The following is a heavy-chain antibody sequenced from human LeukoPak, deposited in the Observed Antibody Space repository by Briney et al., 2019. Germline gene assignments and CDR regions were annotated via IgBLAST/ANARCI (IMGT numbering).Heavy chain of an antibody. V-gene: IGHV3-21*01. CDR3: ATENGVTMVRGVIKPFDY. CDR2: IISIISYI. Sequence: GGSLRLSCAASGFTFSSDSMNWVRQVPGEGLEWVSSIISIISYIYYTDSVKGRFTTSRDNAKNSLYLQMNSMRAEDTDVYYCATENGVTMVRGVIKPFDYWGQGTLVTVSS. CDR1: GFTFSSDS. J-gene: IGHJ4*02. D-gene: IGHD3-10*01.